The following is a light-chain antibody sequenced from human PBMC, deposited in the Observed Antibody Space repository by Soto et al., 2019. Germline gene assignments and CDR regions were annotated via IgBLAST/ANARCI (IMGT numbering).Light chain of an antibody. J-gene: IGKJ1*01. CDR1: QSVSSY. Sequence: EIVLTQSPATLSLSPGERATLSCGASQSVSSYLAWYQQKPGQAPRLLIYDASNRATGIPARFSGSGSGTDFTLTISSLEPEDFAVYYCQQRSNWPWTFGQGTKVEFK. V-gene: IGKV3-11*01. CDR3: QQRSNWPWT. CDR2: DAS.